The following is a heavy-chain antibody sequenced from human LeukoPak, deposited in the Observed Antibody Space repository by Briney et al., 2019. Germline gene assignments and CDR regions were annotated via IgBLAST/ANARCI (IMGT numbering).Heavy chain of an antibody. CDR2: IYSGGGT. CDR3: ARDSRSSSWHYFDN. CDR1: GFTSSSYE. J-gene: IGHJ4*02. Sequence: GGSLRLSCAASGFTSSSYEMNWVRQAPGKGLEWVSIIYSGGGTYYTDSVKDRFTISRDNSKNTVHLQMNSLRAEDTAVYYCARDSRSSSWHYFDNWGQGTLVTASS. V-gene: IGHV3-66*01. D-gene: IGHD6-13*01.